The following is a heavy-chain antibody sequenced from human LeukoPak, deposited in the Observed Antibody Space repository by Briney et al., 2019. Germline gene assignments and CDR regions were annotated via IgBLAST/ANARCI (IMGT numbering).Heavy chain of an antibody. CDR3: ARGYYGDLYYFDY. D-gene: IGHD4-17*01. J-gene: IGHJ4*02. Sequence: VASVKVSCKASGYTFTSYYMHWVRQAPGQGLEWMGIINPSGGSTSYAQKFQGRVTMTTDTSTSTAYMELRSLRSDDTAVYYCARGYYGDLYYFDYWGQGTLVTVSS. V-gene: IGHV1-46*01. CDR2: INPSGGST. CDR1: GYTFTSYY.